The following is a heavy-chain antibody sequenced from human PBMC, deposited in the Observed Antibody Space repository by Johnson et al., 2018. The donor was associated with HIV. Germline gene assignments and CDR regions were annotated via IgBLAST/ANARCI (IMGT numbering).Heavy chain of an antibody. CDR2: IKQDGSEK. D-gene: IGHD6-19*01. J-gene: IGHJ3*02. CDR1: GFTFSSYW. CDR3: ARRFFPGITVALDAFDI. Sequence: VLLVESGGGLVQPGGSLRLSCAASGFTFSSYWMSWVRQAPGKGLEWVANIKQDGSEKYYVDSVKGRFTISRDNAKNSLYLQMNSLRAEDTAVYYCARRFFPGITVALDAFDIWGQGTMVTVSS. V-gene: IGHV3-7*01.